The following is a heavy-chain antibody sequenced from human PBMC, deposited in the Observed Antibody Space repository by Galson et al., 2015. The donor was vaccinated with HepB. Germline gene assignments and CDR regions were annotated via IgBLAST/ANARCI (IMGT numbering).Heavy chain of an antibody. CDR2: ISYDGSNK. J-gene: IGHJ4*02. Sequence: SLRLSCAASGFTFSSYAMHWVRQAPGKGLEWVAVISYDGSNKYYADSVKGRFTISRDNSKNTLYLQMNSLRAEDTAVYYCARDSGYYDSSGYYYPYWGQGTLVTVSS. CDR1: GFTFSSYA. CDR3: ARDSGYYDSSGYYYPY. V-gene: IGHV3-30-3*01. D-gene: IGHD3-22*01.